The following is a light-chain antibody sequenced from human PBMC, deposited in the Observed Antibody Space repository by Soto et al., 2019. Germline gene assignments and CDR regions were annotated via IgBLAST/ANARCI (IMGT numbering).Light chain of an antibody. CDR3: LQYGSPPRT. CDR1: QSVSSNS. J-gene: IGKJ1*01. V-gene: IGKV3-20*01. Sequence: EIVLTQSPGTLSLSPGERATISCRASQSVSSNSLAWYQQKFGQAPRLLIYDASRRATGVPDRFSGSGSGTDFSLTISRLEPEDFAVYYCLQYGSPPRTFGQGTTVEFK. CDR2: DAS.